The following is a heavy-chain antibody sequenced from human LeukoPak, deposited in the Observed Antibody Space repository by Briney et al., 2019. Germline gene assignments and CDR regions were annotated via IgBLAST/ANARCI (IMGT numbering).Heavy chain of an antibody. Sequence: GGSLRLSCAASGFTFNDFSMHWVRQAPGKGLEWVSRVSWNSGSIGYADSVKGRFTISRDSAKNSLYLQMNSLRPEDMALYYCVKQGRGDYDGNWFDPWGQGTLVPVSS. CDR1: GFTFNDFS. D-gene: IGHD3-22*01. CDR2: VSWNSGSI. J-gene: IGHJ5*02. V-gene: IGHV3-9*03. CDR3: VKQGRGDYDGNWFDP.